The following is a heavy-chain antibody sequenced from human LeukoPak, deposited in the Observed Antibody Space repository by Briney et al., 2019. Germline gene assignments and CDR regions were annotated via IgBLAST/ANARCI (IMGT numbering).Heavy chain of an antibody. Sequence: PGGSLRFSCAASGFTFSSYWSWIRQPPGKGLEWIGYIYYSGSTNYNPSLKSRVTISVDTSKNQFSLKLSSVTAADTAVYYCARSTRVYYDSSGSLFGYWGQGTLVTVSS. J-gene: IGHJ4*02. CDR2: IYYSGST. D-gene: IGHD3-22*01. CDR1: GFTFSSY. V-gene: IGHV4-59*08. CDR3: ARSTRVYYDSSGSLFGY.